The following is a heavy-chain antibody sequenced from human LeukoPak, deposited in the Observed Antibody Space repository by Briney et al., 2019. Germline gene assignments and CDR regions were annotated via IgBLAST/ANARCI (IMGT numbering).Heavy chain of an antibody. CDR3: AKFEGALLGNYYMDV. Sequence: GGSPRLSCAVSGFPFSDFAMSWVRQAPGKGLEWVSTISGGGDNTYFADSVRGRFTISRDNSKNTLFLQMVSLRAEDTAVYYCAKFEGALLGNYYMDVWGKGTTVTVSS. J-gene: IGHJ6*03. CDR2: ISGGGDNT. V-gene: IGHV3-23*01. CDR1: GFPFSDFA.